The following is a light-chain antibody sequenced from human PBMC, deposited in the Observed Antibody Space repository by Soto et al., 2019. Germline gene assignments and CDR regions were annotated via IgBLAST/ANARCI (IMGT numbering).Light chain of an antibody. CDR3: QVWDSSSNWV. Sequence: SYELTQAPSVSVATGQTAKITCGGNEIGSKSVHWYQQKPGQAPVLVVYDDSDRPSGIPERFAGSNAGNTATLTITRVEAGDEADYHCQVWDSSSNWVFGGGTKLTVL. J-gene: IGLJ3*02. V-gene: IGLV3-21*02. CDR1: EIGSKS. CDR2: DDS.